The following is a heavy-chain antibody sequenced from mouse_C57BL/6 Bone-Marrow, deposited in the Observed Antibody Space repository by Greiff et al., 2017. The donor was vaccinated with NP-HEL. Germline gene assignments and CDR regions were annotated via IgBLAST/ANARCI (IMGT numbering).Heavy chain of an antibody. J-gene: IGHJ3*01. CDR1: GFTIKDYY. D-gene: IGHD1-1*01. CDR3: ASHYYGSSSFAY. Sequence: VQLQQSGAELVKPGASVKLSCTASGFTIKDYYMHWVKQRTEQGLEWIGRIDPADGETNYAPNFQGTATITADTSSNTAYRQLSSLTSEDTAVDCCASHYYGSSSFAYWGQGTLVTVSA. V-gene: IGHV14-2*01. CDR2: IDPADGET.